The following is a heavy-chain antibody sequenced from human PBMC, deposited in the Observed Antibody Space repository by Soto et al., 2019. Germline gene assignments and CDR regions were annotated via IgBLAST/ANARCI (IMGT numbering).Heavy chain of an antibody. D-gene: IGHD2-15*01. CDR2: ISYDGSNK. V-gene: IGHV3-30-3*01. J-gene: IGHJ4*02. CDR3: ARGVEYWIEETLFDY. CDR1: GFTFSSYA. Sequence: GGSLRLSCAASGFTFSSYAMHWVRQAPGKGLEWVAVISYDGSNKYYADSVKGRFTISRDNSKNTLYLQMNSLRAEDTAVYYCARGVEYWIEETLFDYWGQGTLVTVSS.